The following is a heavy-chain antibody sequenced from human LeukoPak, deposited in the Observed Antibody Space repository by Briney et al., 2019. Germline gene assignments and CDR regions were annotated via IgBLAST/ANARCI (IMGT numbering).Heavy chain of an antibody. CDR2: ISAYNGNT. CDR1: GYTSTSYG. D-gene: IGHD3-10*01. V-gene: IGHV1-18*01. CDR3: ARDGSGSYDNWFDP. J-gene: IGHJ5*02. Sequence: ASVKVSCKASGYTSTSYGINWVRQAPGQGLEWMGWISAYNGNTKHAQKFQGRVTMTTDTSTSTAYMELRSLRSDDKAVYYCARDGSGSYDNWFDPWGQGTLVNVSS.